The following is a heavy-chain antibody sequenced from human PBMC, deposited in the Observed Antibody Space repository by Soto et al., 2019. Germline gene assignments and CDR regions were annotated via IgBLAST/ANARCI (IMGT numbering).Heavy chain of an antibody. Sequence: SETLSLTCTVSGGSISSGGYYWSWIRQHPGKGLEWIGYIYYSGSTYYNPSLKSRVTISVDTSKNQFSLKLSSVTAADTAVYYCASSNDESMDVWGKGTTVTVSS. CDR2: IYYSGST. D-gene: IGHD1-1*01. J-gene: IGHJ6*03. V-gene: IGHV4-31*03. CDR1: GGSISSGGYY. CDR3: ASSNDESMDV.